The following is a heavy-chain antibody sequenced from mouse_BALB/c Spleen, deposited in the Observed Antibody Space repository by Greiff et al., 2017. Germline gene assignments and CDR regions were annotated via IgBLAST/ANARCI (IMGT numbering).Heavy chain of an antibody. CDR1: GYTFTSYW. J-gene: IGHJ1*01. CDR2: IDPSNSET. D-gene: IGHD2-10*02. Sequence: QVQLQQSGPELVRPGASVKMSCKASGYTFTSYWMHWVKQRPGQGLEWIGMIDPSNSETRLNQKFKDKATLTVDKSSSTAYMQLSSPTSEDSAVYYCARKYGNYGLWYFDVWGAGTTVTVSS. V-gene: IGHV1S127*01. CDR3: ARKYGNYGLWYFDV.